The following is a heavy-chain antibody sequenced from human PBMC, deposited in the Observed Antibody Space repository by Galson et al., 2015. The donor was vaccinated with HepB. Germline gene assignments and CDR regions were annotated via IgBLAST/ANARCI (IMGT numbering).Heavy chain of an antibody. D-gene: IGHD3-10*01. V-gene: IGHV4-34*01. CDR2: INHSGST. J-gene: IGHJ5*02. Sequence: ETLSLTCAVYGGSFSGYYWSWIRQPPGKGLEWIGEINHSGSTNYNPSLKSRVTISVDTSKNQFSLKLSSVTAADTAVYYCARGRITMVRGSPRGWFDPWGQGTLVTVSS. CDR1: GGSFSGYY. CDR3: ARGRITMVRGSPRGWFDP.